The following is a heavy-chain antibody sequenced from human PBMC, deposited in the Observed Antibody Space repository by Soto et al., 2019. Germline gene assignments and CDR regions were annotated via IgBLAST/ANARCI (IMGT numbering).Heavy chain of an antibody. D-gene: IGHD1-7*01. Sequence: ASVKVSCKASGYTFTTYYMHWVRQAPGQGLEWMGMINPSGGGTSYAQNFQGRVTMTRDTSTSTVYMELSSLTSDDTAVYYCARAPMNWNYSFGPWGQGTRVNVAS. CDR1: GYTFTTYY. V-gene: IGHV1-46*01. CDR2: INPSGGGT. CDR3: ARAPMNWNYSFGP. J-gene: IGHJ5*02.